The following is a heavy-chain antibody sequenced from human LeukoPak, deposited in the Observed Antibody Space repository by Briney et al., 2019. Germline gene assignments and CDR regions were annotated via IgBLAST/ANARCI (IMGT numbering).Heavy chain of an antibody. D-gene: IGHD3-3*01. CDR3: ARDLEHYSTLHP. V-gene: IGHV3-30*04. J-gene: IGHJ5*02. Sequence: GGSLRLSCAASGFTFSSYAMHWVRQAPGKGLEWVAVISYDGSNKYYADSVKGRFTISRDNSTNTLYLHMNRLRAEDTAVYYCARDLEHYSTLHPWGQGTLVTV. CDR1: GFTFSSYA. CDR2: ISYDGSNK.